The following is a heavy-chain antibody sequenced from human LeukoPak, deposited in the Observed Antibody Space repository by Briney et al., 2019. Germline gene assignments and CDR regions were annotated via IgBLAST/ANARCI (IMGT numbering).Heavy chain of an antibody. CDR1: GYTFIKYA. CDR3: ATGRGSGSLDY. D-gene: IGHD3-10*01. J-gene: IGHJ4*02. Sequence: ASVKVSCKASGYTFIKYALHWVRQAPGQRLEWMGWSNAGNDNTKYSEDFQGRVTITRDTSASTAYMELSSLRSEDTAVYYCATGRGSGSLDYWGQGTLDTVSS. V-gene: IGHV1-3*02. CDR2: SNAGNDNT.